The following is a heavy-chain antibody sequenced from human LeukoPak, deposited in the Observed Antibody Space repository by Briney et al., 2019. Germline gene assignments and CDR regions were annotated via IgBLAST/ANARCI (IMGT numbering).Heavy chain of an antibody. CDR1: GGSFSVYY. CDR3: ARKPRTTGTTTHSYYYYYYMDV. Sequence: PSETLSLTCAVYGGSFSVYYWSWIRQPPGKGLEWIGEINHSGSTNYNPSLKSRVTISVDTSKNQFSLKLSSVTAADTAVYYCARKPRTTGTTTHSYYYYYYMDVWGKGTTVTVSS. CDR2: INHSGST. V-gene: IGHV4-34*01. J-gene: IGHJ6*03. D-gene: IGHD1-1*01.